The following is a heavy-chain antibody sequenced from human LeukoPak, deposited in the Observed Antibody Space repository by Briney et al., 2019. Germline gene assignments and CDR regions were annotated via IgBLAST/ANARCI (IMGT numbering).Heavy chain of an antibody. V-gene: IGHV1-46*01. CDR2: INPSGGST. Sequence: ASVKVSCKASGYTFTSYDINWVRQAPGQGLEWMGIINPSGGSTSYAQKFQSRVTMTRDMSTSTVYMELSSLRSEDTAVYYCARGHGGYYDSSGWRVRYFDYWGQGTLVTVSS. CDR1: GYTFTSYD. D-gene: IGHD3-22*01. CDR3: ARGHGGYYDSSGWRVRYFDY. J-gene: IGHJ4*02.